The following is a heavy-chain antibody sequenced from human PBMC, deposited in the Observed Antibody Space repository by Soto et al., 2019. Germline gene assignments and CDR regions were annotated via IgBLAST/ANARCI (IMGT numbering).Heavy chain of an antibody. CDR3: ARRPMVRGSFDY. V-gene: IGHV1-8*01. CDR2: MNPNSGNT. Sequence: GASVKVSCKASGYTFTGYDINWVRQATGQGLEWMGWMNPNSGNTGYAQKFQGRVTMTRNTSISTAYMELSSLRSEDTAVYYCARRPMVRGSFDYWGQGTLVTVSS. J-gene: IGHJ4*02. CDR1: GYTFTGYD. D-gene: IGHD3-10*01.